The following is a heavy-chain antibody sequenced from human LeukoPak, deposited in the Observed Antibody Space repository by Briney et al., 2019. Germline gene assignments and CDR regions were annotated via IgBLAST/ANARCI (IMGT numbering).Heavy chain of an antibody. V-gene: IGHV4-31*03. CDR1: GGSISSGAYY. CDR3: ARWATVRGVTSFDI. Sequence: SETLSLTCTVSGGSISSGAYYWSWIRQHPGKGLGWIGYIYYSGSTYYNPSLKSRVTISVDTSKNQFSLKLSSVTAADTAVYYCARWATVRGVTSFDIWGQGTMVTVSS. CDR2: IYYSGST. J-gene: IGHJ3*02. D-gene: IGHD3-10*01.